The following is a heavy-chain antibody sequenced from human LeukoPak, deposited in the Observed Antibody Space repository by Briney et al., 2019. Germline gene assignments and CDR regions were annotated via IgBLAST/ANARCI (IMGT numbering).Heavy chain of an antibody. V-gene: IGHV1-69*01. Sequence: ASVKVSCKASGGTFSSYAISWVRQAPGQGLEWMGGIIPIFGTANYAQKFQGRVTITADESTSTAYMELSSLRSEDTAVYYCARAERIAVAGTDAFDIWGQGTMVTVSS. CDR1: GGTFSSYA. J-gene: IGHJ3*02. D-gene: IGHD6-19*01. CDR3: ARAERIAVAGTDAFDI. CDR2: IIPIFGTA.